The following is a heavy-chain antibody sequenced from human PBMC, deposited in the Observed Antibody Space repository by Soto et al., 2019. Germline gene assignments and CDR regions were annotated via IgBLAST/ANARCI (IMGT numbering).Heavy chain of an antibody. D-gene: IGHD6-13*01. CDR1: GFTFSSYG. CDR2: ISYDGSNK. CDR3: AKDLTPIAAAAMRDWFDP. J-gene: IGHJ5*02. V-gene: IGHV3-30*18. Sequence: QVQLVESGGGVVQPGRSLRLSCAASGFTFSSYGMHWVRQAPGKGLEWVAVISYDGSNKYYADSVKGRFTISRDNSKITLYLQMTSLRAEDTAVYYCAKDLTPIAAAAMRDWFDPWGQGTLVTVSS.